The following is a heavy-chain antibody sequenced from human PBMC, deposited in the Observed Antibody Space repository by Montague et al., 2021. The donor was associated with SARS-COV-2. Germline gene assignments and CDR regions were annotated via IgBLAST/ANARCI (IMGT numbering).Heavy chain of an antibody. CDR2: IYHSGST. CDR3: AKVAGSHDTFDI. Sequence: SETLSLTCTVSGYSISTGYYWGWIRQPPGKGLEWIGTIYHSGSTYFNPSLKSRVTISVDTSKNQFSLNLSPVTAADTAAYYCAKVAGSHDTFDIWGRGTMVTVSS. J-gene: IGHJ3*02. V-gene: IGHV4-38-2*02. D-gene: IGHD6-19*01. CDR1: GYSISTGYY.